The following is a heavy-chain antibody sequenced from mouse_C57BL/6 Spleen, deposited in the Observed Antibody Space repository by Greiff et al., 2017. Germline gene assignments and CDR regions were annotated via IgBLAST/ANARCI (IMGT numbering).Heavy chain of an antibody. J-gene: IGHJ2*01. CDR2: IDPSDSYT. D-gene: IGHD2-1*01. CDR3: ARCYGNYHYFDY. CDR1: GYTFTSYW. Sequence: QVQLQQPGAELVMPGASVKLSCKASGYTFTSYWMHWVKQRPGQGLEWIGEIDPSDSYTNYNQKFKGKSTLTVDKSSSTAYMQLSSLTSEDSAVYYCARCYGNYHYFDYWGQGTTLTVSS. V-gene: IGHV1-69*01.